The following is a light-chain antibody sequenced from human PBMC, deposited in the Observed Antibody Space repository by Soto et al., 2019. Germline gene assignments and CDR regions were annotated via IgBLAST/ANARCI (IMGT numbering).Light chain of an antibody. Sequence: VLTQPPSASGTPGQRVTISCSGSSSNIGSNTVNWYQQLPGTAPKLLIYSNNQRPAGVPDRFSGSKSGTSASLAISGLQSEDEADYYCAAWDDSLNGLVFGGGTKLTVL. J-gene: IGLJ3*02. CDR2: SNN. CDR1: SSNIGSNT. V-gene: IGLV1-44*01. CDR3: AAWDDSLNGLV.